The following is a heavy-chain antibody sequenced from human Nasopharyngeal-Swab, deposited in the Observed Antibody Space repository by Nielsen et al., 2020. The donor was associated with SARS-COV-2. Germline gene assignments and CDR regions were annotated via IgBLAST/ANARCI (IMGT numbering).Heavy chain of an antibody. V-gene: IGHV3-64*01. CDR2: ISSNGGST. CDR3: ARGGLDGSSWYGYYFDY. D-gene: IGHD6-13*01. CDR1: GFTFSSYA. J-gene: IGHJ4*02. Sequence: GESLKISCAASGFTFSSYAMHWVRQAPGKGLEYVSAISSNGGSTYYANSVKGRFTISRDNSKNTLYLQMGSLRAEDMAVYYCARGGLDGSSWYGYYFDYWGQGTPVTVSS.